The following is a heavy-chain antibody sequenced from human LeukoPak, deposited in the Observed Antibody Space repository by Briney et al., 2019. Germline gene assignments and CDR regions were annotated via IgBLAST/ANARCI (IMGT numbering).Heavy chain of an antibody. V-gene: IGHV4-61*02. J-gene: IGHJ4*02. D-gene: IGHD3-10*01. CDR1: GGSISSGSYY. CDR2: IYTSGST. CDR3: ARLTITGSPVVYYFDY. Sequence: SETLSLTCTVSGGSISSGSYYWSWIRQPVGKGLEWIGRIYTSGSTNYNPSLKSRVTISVDTSKNQFSLKLSSVTAADTAVYYCARLTITGSPVVYYFDYWGQGTLVTVSS.